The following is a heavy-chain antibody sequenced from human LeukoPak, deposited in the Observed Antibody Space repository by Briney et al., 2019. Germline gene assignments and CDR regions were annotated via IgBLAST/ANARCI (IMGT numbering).Heavy chain of an antibody. CDR2: IYASGNT. CDR1: GGSISDYY. CDR3: ARSYLSGTYYDWFDP. J-gene: IGHJ5*02. Sequence: PSETLSLTCTVSGGSISDYYWNWIRQPAGKGLEWIGRIYASGNTNYNPSLRSRVTISVDKSKNQFSLKLTSATAADTAVYYCARSYLSGTYYDWFDPWGQGTLVTVSS. D-gene: IGHD1-26*01. V-gene: IGHV4-4*07.